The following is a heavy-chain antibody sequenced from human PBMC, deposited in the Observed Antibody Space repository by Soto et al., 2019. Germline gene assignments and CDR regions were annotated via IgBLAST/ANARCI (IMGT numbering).Heavy chain of an antibody. CDR2: INHSGST. Sequence: QVQLQQWGAGLLKPSETLSLTCAVYGGSFSGYYWSWIRQPPGKGLEWIGEINHSGSTNYNPSLKSRVTISVDTSKNQFSLKLSSVTAADTAVYYCARVRKVYYGDFFPYDYWGQGTLVTVSS. CDR3: ARVRKVYYGDFFPYDY. CDR1: GGSFSGYY. J-gene: IGHJ4*02. D-gene: IGHD4-17*01. V-gene: IGHV4-34*01.